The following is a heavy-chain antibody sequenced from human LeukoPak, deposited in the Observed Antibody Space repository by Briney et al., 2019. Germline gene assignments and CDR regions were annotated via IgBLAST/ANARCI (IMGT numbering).Heavy chain of an antibody. V-gene: IGHV4-39*07. D-gene: IGHD3-10*01. Sequence: SETLSLTCTVSGGSISSSSYYWGWLRQPPGKGLEWIGSIYYSGSTYYNPSLKSRAIIPVDTSKNQFSLKLSSVTAADTAVYYCARDFGGSGSSKWFDPWGQGTLVTVSS. J-gene: IGHJ5*02. CDR1: GGSISSSSYY. CDR3: ARDFGGSGSSKWFDP. CDR2: IYYSGST.